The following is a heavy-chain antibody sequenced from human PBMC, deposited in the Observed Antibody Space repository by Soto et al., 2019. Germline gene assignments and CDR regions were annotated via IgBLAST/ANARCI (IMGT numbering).Heavy chain of an antibody. D-gene: IGHD4-17*01. CDR2: INSDGSST. CDR1: GFTFSSYW. CDR3: ARDGDYGDYIDYYYYMDV. J-gene: IGHJ6*03. V-gene: IGHV3-74*01. Sequence: GGSLRLSCAASGFTFSSYWMHWVRQAPGKGLVWVSRINSDGSSTSYADSVKGRFTISRDNAKNTLYLQMNSLRAEDTAVYYCARDGDYGDYIDYYYYMDVWGKGTTVTVSS.